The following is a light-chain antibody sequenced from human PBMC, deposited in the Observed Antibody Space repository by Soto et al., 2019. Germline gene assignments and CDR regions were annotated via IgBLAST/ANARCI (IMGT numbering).Light chain of an antibody. V-gene: IGKV3-15*01. J-gene: IGKJ5*01. CDR3: QQYNNLPTST. CDR2: DKS. CDR1: QCFXHN. Sequence: AVTQCADALSASPGERVSLACRASQCFXHNFAWYLWKPGQAPRALIXDKSSRAPAVPARFSGSGTGRDFTLNINSIQSAAFGGYYCQQYNNLPTSTFGQGTRLEIK.